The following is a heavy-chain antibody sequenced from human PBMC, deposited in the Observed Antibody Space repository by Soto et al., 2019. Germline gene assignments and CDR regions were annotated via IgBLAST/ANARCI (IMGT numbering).Heavy chain of an antibody. CDR2: IYYSGST. Sequence: PSDTLSLTCTVSGGSISSSSYYWGWIRQPPGKGLEWIGSIYYSGSTYYNPSLKSRVTISVDTSKNQFSLKLSSVTAADTAVYYCARDFYYYGSGSYSPYYYGMDVWGQGTTVTVSS. V-gene: IGHV4-39*02. CDR3: ARDFYYYGSGSYSPYYYGMDV. J-gene: IGHJ6*02. D-gene: IGHD3-10*01. CDR1: GGSISSSSYY.